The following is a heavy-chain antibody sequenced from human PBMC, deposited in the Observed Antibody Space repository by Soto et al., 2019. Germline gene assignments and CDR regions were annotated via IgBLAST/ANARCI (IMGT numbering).Heavy chain of an antibody. D-gene: IGHD2-21*02. CDR1: GFTFGTYS. J-gene: IGHJ4*02. Sequence: EVQLVDSGGGLVQPGGSLRLSCAASGFTFGTYSMNWVRQAPGKVLEWVSSISSSSNYIYYADSVKGRFTISRDNAKNSLYLQMNSLRAEDTAVYYCARGWAYCGGDCLDYWGQGTLVTVSS. CDR3: ARGWAYCGGDCLDY. V-gene: IGHV3-21*01. CDR2: ISSSSNYI.